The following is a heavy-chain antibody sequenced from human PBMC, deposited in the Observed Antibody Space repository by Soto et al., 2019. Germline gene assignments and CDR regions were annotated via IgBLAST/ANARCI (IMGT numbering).Heavy chain of an antibody. J-gene: IGHJ4*02. V-gene: IGHV1-69*13. Sequence: GASVKVSCKASGGTFSSYAISWVRQAPGQGLEWMGGIIPIFGTANYAQKFQGRVTITADESTSTAYMELSSLRSEDTAVYYCATRLTTLTTRVVPLDYWGKGTLVTVSP. CDR3: ATRLTTLTTRVVPLDY. CDR1: GGTFSSYA. CDR2: IIPIFGTA. D-gene: IGHD4-17*01.